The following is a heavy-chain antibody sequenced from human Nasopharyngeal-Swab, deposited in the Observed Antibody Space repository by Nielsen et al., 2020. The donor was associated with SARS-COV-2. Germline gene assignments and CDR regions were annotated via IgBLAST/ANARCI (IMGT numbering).Heavy chain of an antibody. CDR1: GGSVSSGSYY. J-gene: IGHJ4*02. Sequence: SETLSLTCTVSGGSVSSGSYYWSWIRQPPGKGLEWIGYIYYSGSTNYNPSLKSRVTISVDTSKDQFSLKLSSVTAADTAVYYCARETPDYYDSSGYRYWGQRALVTVSS. D-gene: IGHD3-22*01. V-gene: IGHV4-61*01. CDR3: ARETPDYYDSSGYRY. CDR2: IYYSGST.